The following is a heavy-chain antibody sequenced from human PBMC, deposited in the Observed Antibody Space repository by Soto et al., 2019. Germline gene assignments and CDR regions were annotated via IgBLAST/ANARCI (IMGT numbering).Heavy chain of an antibody. J-gene: IGHJ4*02. CDR2: IFTNEHI. Sequence: PSETLSLTCTVSGGSLSPYYWNWIRQPAGKRLEWIGRIFTNEHINYTPSLKSRATLSVDMSKNQFSLNLTSVTADDTAVYYCARDRLGEDQQPFDYWGQGTLFTVSS. CDR3: ARDRLGEDQQPFDY. CDR1: GGSLSPYY. D-gene: IGHD6-13*01. V-gene: IGHV4-4*07.